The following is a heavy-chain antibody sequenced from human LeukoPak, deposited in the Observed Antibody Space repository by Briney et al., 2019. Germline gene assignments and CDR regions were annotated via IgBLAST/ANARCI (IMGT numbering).Heavy chain of an antibody. D-gene: IGHD3-10*01. CDR3: VKGFVHPTYYFDY. CDR1: GFTFSNYA. CDR2: ITGSGDGT. Sequence: PGGSQTPSCAASGFTFSNYAMMWVRQAPGKRLEWVSSITGSGDGTYYADSVRGRFTISRDNSENTLYLQLNSLRADDTAVYFCVKGFVHPTYYFDYWGQGTLVTVSS. J-gene: IGHJ4*02. V-gene: IGHV3-23*01.